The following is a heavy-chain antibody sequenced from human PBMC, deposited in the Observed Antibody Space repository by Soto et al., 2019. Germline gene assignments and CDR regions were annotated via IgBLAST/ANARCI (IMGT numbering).Heavy chain of an antibody. CDR1: GGSFSGYY. J-gene: IGHJ4*02. V-gene: IGHV4-34*01. CDR2: INHSGST. D-gene: IGHD4-17*01. Sequence: QVQLQQWGAGLLKPSETLSLTCAVYGGSFSGYYWSWIRQPPGKGLEWIGEINHSGSTNYNPSLKSRVTISVDTSKNQFSLKLSSVTAADTAVYYCARNARADDYGDPGYYFDYWGQGTLVTVSS. CDR3: ARNARADDYGDPGYYFDY.